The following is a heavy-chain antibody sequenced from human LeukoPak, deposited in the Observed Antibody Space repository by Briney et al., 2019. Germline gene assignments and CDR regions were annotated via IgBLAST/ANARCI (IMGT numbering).Heavy chain of an antibody. J-gene: IGHJ6*03. V-gene: IGHV3-48*01. CDR3: AREKWLQLTPYYYYYMDV. CDR2: ISSSSSTI. Sequence: GGSLRLSCAASGFTFSSYSMNWVRQAPGKGLEWVSYISSSSSTIYYADSVKGRFTISRDNAKNSLYLQMNSLRAEDTAVYYCAREKWLQLTPYYYYYMDVWGKGTTVTVSS. CDR1: GFTFSSYS. D-gene: IGHD6-19*01.